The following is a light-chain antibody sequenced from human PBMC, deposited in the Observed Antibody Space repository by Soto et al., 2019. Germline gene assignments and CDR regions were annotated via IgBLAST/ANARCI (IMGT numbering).Light chain of an antibody. V-gene: IGLV2-14*01. Sequence: QSVLTQPASGSGSPGQSVAISCTGTSSDVGGYDYVSWYQQHPDKAPKLMIYEVTKRPSGVSNRFSGSKSGNTASLTISGLQPEDEADYYCSSHTSGNTRVFGSGTKVTVL. J-gene: IGLJ1*01. CDR2: EVT. CDR1: SSDVGGYDY. CDR3: SSHTSGNTRV.